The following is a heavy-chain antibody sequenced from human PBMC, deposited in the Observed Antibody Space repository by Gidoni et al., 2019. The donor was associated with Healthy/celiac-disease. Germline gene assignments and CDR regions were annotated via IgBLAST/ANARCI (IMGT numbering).Heavy chain of an antibody. J-gene: IGHJ6*02. D-gene: IGHD2-15*01. CDR2: IYYSGST. Sequence: QLQLQESGPGLVKPSETLSLTCTVSGGSISSSSYYWGWLRPPPGKGLEWIGSIYYSGSTYYNPSLKSRVTISVDTSKNQFSLKLSSVTAADTAVYYCAREEAYCSGGSCYSPYYYYYYGMDVWGQGTTVTVSS. CDR1: GGSISSSSYY. V-gene: IGHV4-39*07. CDR3: AREEAYCSGGSCYSPYYYYYYGMDV.